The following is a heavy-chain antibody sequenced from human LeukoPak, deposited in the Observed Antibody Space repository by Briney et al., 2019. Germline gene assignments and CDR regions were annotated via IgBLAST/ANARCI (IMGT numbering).Heavy chain of an antibody. J-gene: IGHJ4*02. CDR3: AWWSYDSSSHYYDY. V-gene: IGHV4-61*02. CDR1: GFSITSSDYF. CDR2: MEISGIT. D-gene: IGHD3-22*01. Sequence: PSQTLSLTCTVSGFSITSSDYFWSWIRQPAGQGLEWIGRMEISGITNYNPSLQSRVTSSLDTSKNQFSLKLSSVTAADTAVYYCAWWSYDSSSHYYDYWGQGTLVTVSS.